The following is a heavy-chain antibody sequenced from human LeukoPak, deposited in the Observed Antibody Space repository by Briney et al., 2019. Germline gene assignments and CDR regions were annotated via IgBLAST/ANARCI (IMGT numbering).Heavy chain of an antibody. V-gene: IGHV3-11*01. Sequence: GSLRHACAASGLCFIDSLMASIRRARGQGLERVSYIRSDGSNIYYADTVKGRFTISRDNAKNSLYLQMNSLRAEDTVMYYGARGGYSYDLFDFWGQGTLVTVSS. D-gene: IGHD5-18*01. J-gene: IGHJ4*02. CDR1: GLCFIDSL. CDR2: IRSDGSNI. CDR3: ARGGYSYDLFDF.